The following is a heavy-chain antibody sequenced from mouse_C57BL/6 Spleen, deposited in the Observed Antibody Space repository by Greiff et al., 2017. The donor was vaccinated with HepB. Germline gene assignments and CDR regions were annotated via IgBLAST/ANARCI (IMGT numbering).Heavy chain of an antibody. V-gene: IGHV1-61*01. CDR2: IYPSDSET. D-gene: IGHD1-1*01. CDR1: GYTFTSYW. J-gene: IGHJ2*01. CDR3: ARLGTTVAGPFDY. Sequence: VQLQQPGAELVRPGSSVKLSCKASGYTFTSYWMDWVKQRPGQGLEWIGNIYPSDSETHYNQKFKDKATLTVDKSSSTAYMQLSSLTSEDSAVYYCARLGTTVAGPFDYWGQGTTLTVSS.